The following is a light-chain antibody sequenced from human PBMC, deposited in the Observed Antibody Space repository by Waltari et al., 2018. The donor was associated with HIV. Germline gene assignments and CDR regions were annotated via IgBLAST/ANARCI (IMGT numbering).Light chain of an antibody. CDR2: SNN. J-gene: IGLJ3*02. CDR1: PSNAGSNP. V-gene: IGLV1-44*01. CDR3: AARDDSLNVWV. Sequence: QSFLTQPPSASGTPGRRVDISCSGNPSNAGSNPVNGYRQVPGTAPKLLMFSNNQRPSGVTDRFSGSKSGTSASLAIKGLQSEDEADYYCAARDDSLNVWVFGGGTKLTVL.